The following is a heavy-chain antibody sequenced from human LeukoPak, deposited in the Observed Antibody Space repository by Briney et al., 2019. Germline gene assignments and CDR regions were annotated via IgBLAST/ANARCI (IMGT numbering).Heavy chain of an antibody. CDR2: ISYDGSNK. Sequence: GGSLRLSCAASGFTFSSYAIHWVRQAPGKGLEWVAVISYDGSNKYYADSVKGRFTISRDNSKNTLYLQMNSLRAEDTAVYYCARDLLRFLEWPHRGGFDYWGQGTLVTVSS. CDR1: GFTFSSYA. D-gene: IGHD3-3*01. V-gene: IGHV3-30-3*01. J-gene: IGHJ4*02. CDR3: ARDLLRFLEWPHRGGFDY.